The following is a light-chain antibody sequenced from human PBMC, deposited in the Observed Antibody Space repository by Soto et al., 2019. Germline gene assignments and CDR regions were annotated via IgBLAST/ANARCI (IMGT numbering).Light chain of an antibody. J-gene: IGLJ1*01. Sequence: QSVLTQPPSASGSPGQSVTISCTGTSSDVGGYNYVSWYQQHPGKAPKLMIYEVSKRPSGVPDRFSGSKSGNTASLTISGLQAEDEADYYCCSYAGSNYVFGTGTKVTVL. V-gene: IGLV2-8*01. CDR3: CSYAGSNYV. CDR2: EVS. CDR1: SSDVGGYNY.